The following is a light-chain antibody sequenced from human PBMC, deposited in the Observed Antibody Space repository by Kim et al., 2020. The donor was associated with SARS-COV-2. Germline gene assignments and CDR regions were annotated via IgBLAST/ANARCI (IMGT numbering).Light chain of an antibody. V-gene: IGLV7-43*01. Sequence: QAVVTQEPSLTVSQGGTVTLTCASGGYHPNWFQQKPGQPPRALIYGATRKHPWTPARFSGSLLGGKAALTVSSVQPEDEADYFCLVLHNSAWVFGGG. J-gene: IGLJ3*02. CDR1: GYH. CDR2: GAT. CDR3: LVLHNSAWV.